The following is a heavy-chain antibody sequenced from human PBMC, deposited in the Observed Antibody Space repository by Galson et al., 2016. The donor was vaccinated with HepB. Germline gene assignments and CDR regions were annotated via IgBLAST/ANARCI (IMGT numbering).Heavy chain of an antibody. V-gene: IGHV3-33*01. D-gene: IGHD6-13*01. CDR2: IWYDGSAK. Sequence: SLRLSCAASGFTFTNYGMHWVRQAPGKGLEWVALIWYDGSAKYYADSVKGRFTVSRDNSKNTLYLQLNNLRTDDTALYYCAGAPLEAGNYYYYAMDVWGQGTTVTVSS. J-gene: IGHJ6*02. CDR3: AGAPLEAGNYYYYAMDV. CDR1: GFTFTNYG.